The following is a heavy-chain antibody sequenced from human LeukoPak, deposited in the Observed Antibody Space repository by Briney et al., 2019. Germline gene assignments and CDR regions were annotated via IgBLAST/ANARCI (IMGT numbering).Heavy chain of an antibody. Sequence: GGSLRLSCAASGFRFNTFWMSWVRQAPGKGLEWVANIKQDGNEKYYADSVKGRFTISRDNGKNSLDLQMNSLRADDTAFYYCARDVGEYCSSTNCYASHYWGQGTLVTVSS. D-gene: IGHD2-2*01. CDR3: ARDVGEYCSSTNCYASHY. V-gene: IGHV3-7*01. CDR1: GFRFNTFW. CDR2: IKQDGNEK. J-gene: IGHJ4*02.